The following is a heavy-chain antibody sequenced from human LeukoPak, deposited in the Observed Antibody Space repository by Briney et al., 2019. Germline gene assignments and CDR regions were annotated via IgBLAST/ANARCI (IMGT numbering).Heavy chain of an antibody. CDR2: IYYSGST. Sequence: SETLSLTCTVSGGSISSYYWSWVRQPPGKGLEWIGYIYYSGSTNYNPSLQSRVTISVDTSKNQFSLKLNSVTAAGTAVYYCARDPRGGTSRDNWFDPWGQGTLVTVSS. V-gene: IGHV4-59*01. CDR3: ARDPRGGTSRDNWFDP. J-gene: IGHJ5*02. CDR1: GGSISSYY. D-gene: IGHD1-1*01.